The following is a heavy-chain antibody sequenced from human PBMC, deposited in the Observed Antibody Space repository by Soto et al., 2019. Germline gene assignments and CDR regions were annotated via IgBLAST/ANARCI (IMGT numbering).Heavy chain of an antibody. CDR1: GFTFSNAW. Sequence: GGSLRLSCAASGFTFSNAWMSWVRQAPGKGLEWVGRIKSKNDGGTTDYAAPVKGRVTISRDDSKNTLYLQMNSLKTEDTAVYYCPTDGEPTPNDAFDIWGQGTMVTVSS. V-gene: IGHV3-15*01. J-gene: IGHJ3*02. CDR3: PTDGEPTPNDAFDI. D-gene: IGHD7-27*01. CDR2: IKSKNDGGTT.